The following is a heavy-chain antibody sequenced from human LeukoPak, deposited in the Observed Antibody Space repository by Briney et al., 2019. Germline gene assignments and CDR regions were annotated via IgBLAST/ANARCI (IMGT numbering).Heavy chain of an antibody. Sequence: SQTLSLTCTVSGGSISSGSYYWSWIRQPPGKGLEWIGYFHNSGTSTYNPSLKSRVTISADTSKNQFSLKLNSLTTADTAVYYCTRGAGWLIDYWGQGILVTVSS. CDR2: FHNSGTS. D-gene: IGHD3-16*01. J-gene: IGHJ4*02. V-gene: IGHV4-61*01. CDR1: GGSISSGSYY. CDR3: TRGAGWLIDY.